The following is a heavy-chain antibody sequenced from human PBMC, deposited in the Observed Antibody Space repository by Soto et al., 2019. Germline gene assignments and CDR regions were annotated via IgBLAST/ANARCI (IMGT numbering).Heavy chain of an antibody. Sequence: SETLSLTCTVSGGSISSGGYYWSWIRQHPGKGLEWIGYIYYSGSTYYNPSLKSRVTISVDTSKNQFSLKLSSVTAADTAVYYCARDRWWWSYPYYYYGMDVWGQGTTVTVSS. CDR1: GGSISSGGYY. CDR2: IYYSGST. V-gene: IGHV4-31*03. J-gene: IGHJ6*02. CDR3: ARDRWWWSYPYYYYGMDV. D-gene: IGHD1-26*01.